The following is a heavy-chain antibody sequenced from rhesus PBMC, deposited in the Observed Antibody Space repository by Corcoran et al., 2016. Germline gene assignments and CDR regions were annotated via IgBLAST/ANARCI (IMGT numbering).Heavy chain of an antibody. CDR3: ARKNWGSSYFDY. CDR2: IYGSGVST. Sequence: QVQLQESGPGLVKPSETLSLTCAVSGGSISSNYWRWLPQPPGKGLEWIGRIYGSGVSTDYNPSLKSRVTISTDTSKNRFSLKLSSVTAADTAVYYCARKNWGSSYFDYWGQGVLVTVSS. D-gene: IGHD7-45*01. V-gene: IGHV4-160*01. J-gene: IGHJ4*01. CDR1: GGSISSNY.